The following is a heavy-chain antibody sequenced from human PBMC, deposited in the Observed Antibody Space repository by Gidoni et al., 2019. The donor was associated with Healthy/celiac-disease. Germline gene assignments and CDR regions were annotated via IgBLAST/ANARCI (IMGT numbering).Heavy chain of an antibody. D-gene: IGHD3-3*01. CDR2: VYHSGST. CDR1: GGPLCIRHW. J-gene: IGHJ4*02. V-gene: IGHV4-4*02. CDR3: ARIRFLGLNANVHSGGLDD. Sequence: QAQLQESRRALVKLSGTLSLPCAVSGGPLCIRHWWSWVRQPRGTGLEWNGEVYHSGSTNYRPSLKSRVTMSVDKSKIQFSLKLSSVTAADTAVYYCARIRFLGLNANVHSGGLDDWGQGTLVTVSS.